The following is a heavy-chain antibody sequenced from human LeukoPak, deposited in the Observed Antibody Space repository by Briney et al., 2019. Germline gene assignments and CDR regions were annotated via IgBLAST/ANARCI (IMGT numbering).Heavy chain of an antibody. Sequence: GGSLRLSCAASGFTFSSYGMHWVRQAPGKGLEWVAFIRYVGSNKYYADSVKGRFTISRDNSKNTLYLQMNSLRAEDTAVYYCARAELLSLDYWGQGTLVTVSS. V-gene: IGHV3-30*02. CDR3: ARAELLSLDY. CDR2: IRYVGSNK. CDR1: GFTFSSYG. D-gene: IGHD2-21*02. J-gene: IGHJ4*02.